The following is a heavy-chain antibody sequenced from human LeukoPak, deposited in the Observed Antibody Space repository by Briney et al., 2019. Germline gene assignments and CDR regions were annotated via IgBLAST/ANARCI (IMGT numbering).Heavy chain of an antibody. Sequence: GGSLRLSCGASGFSISRYWMSWVRQAPGTGLEWVANIKEDGSEKYYVDSVKGRFTISRDNAKNSLYLQMNSLRADDTAVYHCARGEYYYDGGYWGQGTLVTVSS. J-gene: IGHJ4*02. D-gene: IGHD3-22*01. V-gene: IGHV3-7*03. CDR1: GFSISRYW. CDR2: IKEDGSEK. CDR3: ARGEYYYDGGY.